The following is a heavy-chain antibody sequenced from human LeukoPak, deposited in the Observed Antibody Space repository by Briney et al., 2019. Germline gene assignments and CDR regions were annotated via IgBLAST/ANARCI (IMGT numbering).Heavy chain of an antibody. J-gene: IGHJ5*02. CDR2: IYYSGST. V-gene: IGHV4-39*07. CDR3: ARDPAPLLGYCSGGSCNNWFDP. CDR1: GGSISSSGYY. Sequence: PSETLSLTCTVSGGSISSSGYYWGWIRQPPGKGLEWIGSIYYSGSTYYNSSLKSRVTISVDTSKNQFSLKLSSVTAADTAVYYCARDPAPLLGYCSGGSCNNWFDPWGQGTLVTVSS. D-gene: IGHD2-15*01.